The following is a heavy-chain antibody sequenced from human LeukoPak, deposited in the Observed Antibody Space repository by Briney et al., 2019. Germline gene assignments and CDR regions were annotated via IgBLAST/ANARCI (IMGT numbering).Heavy chain of an antibody. CDR2: INHSGST. Sequence: SETLSLTCAVYGGSFSGYYWSWIRQRPGKGLEWIGEINHSGSTNYNPSLKSRVTISVDTSKNQFSLKLSSVTAADTAVYYCARRVMVRGVTRGGWFDPWGQGTLVTVSS. V-gene: IGHV4-34*01. CDR1: GGSFSGYY. J-gene: IGHJ5*02. D-gene: IGHD3-10*01. CDR3: ARRVMVRGVTRGGWFDP.